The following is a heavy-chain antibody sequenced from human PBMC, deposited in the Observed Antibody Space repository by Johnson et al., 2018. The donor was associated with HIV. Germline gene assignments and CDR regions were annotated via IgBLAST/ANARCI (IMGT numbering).Heavy chain of an antibody. CDR1: GFTFSDYY. D-gene: IGHD5-18*01. CDR3: ASRSYGYVRHAFDI. Sequence: QMLLVESGGGLVKPGGSLRLSCAASGFTFSDYYMSWIRQAPGKGLEWVSYISSSGSTISYADSVKGRFTISRDNSKNTLYLQMNSLRAEDTAVYYCASRSYGYVRHAFDIWGQGTMVTVSS. J-gene: IGHJ3*02. CDR2: ISSSGSTI. V-gene: IGHV3-11*04.